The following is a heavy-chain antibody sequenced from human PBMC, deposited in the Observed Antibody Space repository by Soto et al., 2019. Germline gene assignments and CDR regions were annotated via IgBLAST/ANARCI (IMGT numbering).Heavy chain of an antibody. CDR3: VFSYCTNGVCNSYYYYGMDV. CDR2: IIPIFGTA. Sequence: SVKVSCKASGGTFSSYAISWVRQAPGQGLEWMGGIIPIFGTANYAQKFQGRVTITADESTSTAYMELSSLRSEDTAVYYCVFSYCTNGVCNSYYYYGMDVWGQGTTVTVSS. D-gene: IGHD2-8*01. J-gene: IGHJ6*02. V-gene: IGHV1-69*13. CDR1: GGTFSSYA.